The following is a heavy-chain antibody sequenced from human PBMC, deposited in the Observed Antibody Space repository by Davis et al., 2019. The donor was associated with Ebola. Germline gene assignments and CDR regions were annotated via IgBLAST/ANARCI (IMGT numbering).Heavy chain of an antibody. J-gene: IGHJ4*02. CDR2: ISSGGSTI. Sequence: PGGSLRLSCAASGFTFSSYWMHWVRQAPGKGLEWVSYISSGGSTIYYADSVKGRFTTSRDNAKNSLYLQMNSLRDEDTAVYYCARDGATIPDYWGQGTLVTVSS. CDR3: ARDGATIPDY. D-gene: IGHD5-12*01. V-gene: IGHV3-48*02. CDR1: GFTFSSYW.